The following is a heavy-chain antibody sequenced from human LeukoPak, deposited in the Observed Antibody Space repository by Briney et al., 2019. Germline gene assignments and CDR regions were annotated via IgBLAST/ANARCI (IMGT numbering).Heavy chain of an antibody. CDR1: GFTFTNAW. CDR3: TTERGAASWYEYYFDN. V-gene: IGHV3-15*01. J-gene: IGHJ4*02. CDR2: IKSKTDGGAT. Sequence: PGESLRLSCAASGFTFTNAWMSWVRQAPGKGLEWVGRIKSKTDGGATDYAAPVKGRFTISRDDSRDTLYLEMSSLKGEDTAVYYCTTERGAASWYEYYFDNWGEGILVTVAS. D-gene: IGHD6-13*01.